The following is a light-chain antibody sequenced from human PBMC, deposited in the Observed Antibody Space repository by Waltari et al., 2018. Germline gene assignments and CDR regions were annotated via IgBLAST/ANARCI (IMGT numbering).Light chain of an antibody. CDR1: QSVTSN. V-gene: IGKV3-15*01. CDR3: QQYNNWPPT. Sequence: EIVMTQSPGTLSVSQGDRATLSCRASQSVTSNLAWYQQKPGQAPRLLIFDASTRATGIPARFSGSGSGTEFTLTISSLQSEDFAVYYCQQYNNWPPTFGGGTKLEIK. J-gene: IGKJ4*01. CDR2: DAS.